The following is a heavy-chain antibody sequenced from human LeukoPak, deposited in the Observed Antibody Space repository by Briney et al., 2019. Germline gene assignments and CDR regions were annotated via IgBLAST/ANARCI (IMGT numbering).Heavy chain of an antibody. Sequence: GGSLRLSCAASGFTLSSYSMNWVRQAPGKGLEWAANIQQDESEKYYVDSVKGRFTISRDNAKNSLYLQMNSLRAEDTAVYYCARGQVTAVTGLAAFDIWGQGTMVIVSS. CDR3: ARGQVTAVTGLAAFDI. V-gene: IGHV3-7*04. D-gene: IGHD4-17*01. J-gene: IGHJ3*02. CDR2: IQQDESEK. CDR1: GFTLSSYS.